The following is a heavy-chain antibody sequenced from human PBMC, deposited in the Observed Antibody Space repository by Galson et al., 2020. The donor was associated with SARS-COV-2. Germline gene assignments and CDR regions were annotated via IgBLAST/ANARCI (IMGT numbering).Heavy chain of an antibody. Sequence: SETLSLTCSVSGASIANSAYYWGWIRLPPGKGLEWVGSIYSSGTPHGGPYYNPSLDSRVTISVDTSTNSFSLKLKSVTAADTAVYYCVRQVNSGYYYGESDYWGQGILVTVSA. D-gene: IGHD3-22*01. CDR3: VRQVNSGYYYGESDY. CDR2: IYSSGTPHGGP. J-gene: IGHJ4*02. V-gene: IGHV4-39*01. CDR1: GASIANSAYY.